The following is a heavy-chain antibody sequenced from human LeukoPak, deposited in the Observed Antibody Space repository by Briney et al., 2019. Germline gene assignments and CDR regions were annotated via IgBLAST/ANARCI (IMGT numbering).Heavy chain of an antibody. D-gene: IGHD5-12*01. CDR3: ARGGGYSGYGLPDAFDI. Sequence: GGSLRLSCAASGFTFSSYSMNWVRQAPGKGLEWVSSISSSSSYIYYADSVKGRFTISRDNAKNSLYLQTNSLRAEDTAVYYCARGGGYSGYGLPDAFDIWGQGTMVTVSS. CDR2: ISSSSSYI. V-gene: IGHV3-21*01. CDR1: GFTFSSYS. J-gene: IGHJ3*02.